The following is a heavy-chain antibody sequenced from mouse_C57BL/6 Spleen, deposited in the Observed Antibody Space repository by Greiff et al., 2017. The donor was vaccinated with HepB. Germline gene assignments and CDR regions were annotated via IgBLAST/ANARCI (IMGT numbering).Heavy chain of an antibody. V-gene: IGHV1-50*01. D-gene: IGHD2-1*01. CDR3: ARDYGNPLYAMDY. J-gene: IGHJ4*01. Sequence: QVQLQQPGAELVKPGASVKLSCKASGYTFTSYWLQWVKQRPGQGLEWIGEIDPSDSYTNYNQKFNGKATLTVATSSSTAYMQLSSLTSEDSAVYYCARDYGNPLYAMDYWGQGTSVTVSS. CDR2: IDPSDSYT. CDR1: GYTFTSYW.